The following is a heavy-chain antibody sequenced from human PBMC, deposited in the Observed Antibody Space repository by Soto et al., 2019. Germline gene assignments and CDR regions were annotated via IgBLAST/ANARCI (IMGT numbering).Heavy chain of an antibody. CDR2: ISGSGGKT. CDR3: AKLWFGELAPFDY. V-gene: IGHV3-23*01. Sequence: GGSLRLSCAASGFTFSSYAMSWVRQAPGKGLEWVSAISGSGGKTYYAGSAKGRFTISRDNSKNTLYLQMNSLRAEDTAVYSCAKLWFGELAPFDYWGQGTLVTVSS. CDR1: GFTFSSYA. D-gene: IGHD3-10*01. J-gene: IGHJ4*02.